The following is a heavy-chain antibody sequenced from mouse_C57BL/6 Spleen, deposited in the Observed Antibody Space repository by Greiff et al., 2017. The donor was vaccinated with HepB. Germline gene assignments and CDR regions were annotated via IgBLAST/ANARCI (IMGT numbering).Heavy chain of an antibody. CDR2: IDPSDSYT. CDR1: GYTFTSYW. J-gene: IGHJ3*01. D-gene: IGHD2-4*01. Sequence: QVQLKQPGAELVMPGASVKLSCKASGYTFTSYWMHWVKQRPGQGLEWIGEIDPSDSYTNYNQKFKGKSTLTVDKSSSTAYMQLSSLTSEDSAVYYCAAGNDYDREFAYWGQGTLVTVSA. V-gene: IGHV1-69*01. CDR3: AAGNDYDREFAY.